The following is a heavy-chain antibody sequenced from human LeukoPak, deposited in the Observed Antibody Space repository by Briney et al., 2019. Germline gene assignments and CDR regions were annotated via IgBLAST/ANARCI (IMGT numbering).Heavy chain of an antibody. CDR2: IYYSGST. J-gene: IGHJ3*02. D-gene: IGHD1-26*01. CDR3: QVGATTSGAFDI. Sequence: SETLSLTCTVSGGSISSYYWSWIRQPPGKGLEWIGYIYYSGSTNYNPSLKSRVTISVDTSKNQFSLKLSSVTAADTAVYYCQVGATTSGAFDIWGQGTMVTVSS. V-gene: IGHV4-59*01. CDR1: GGSISSYY.